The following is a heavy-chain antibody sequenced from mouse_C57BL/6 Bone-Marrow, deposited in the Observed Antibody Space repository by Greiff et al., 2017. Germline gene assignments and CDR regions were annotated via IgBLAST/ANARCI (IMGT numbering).Heavy chain of an antibody. Sequence: QVQLQQPGAELVKPGASVKVSCKASGYTFTSYWMHWVKQRPGQGLEWIGRIHPSDSDTNYNQKFKGKATLTVDKSSSTAYMQLSSLTSEYSAVXYCSPLGSSYGYWYYDVWGTGTTVTVSS. J-gene: IGHJ1*03. D-gene: IGHD1-1*01. CDR2: IHPSDSDT. CDR3: SPLGSSYGYWYYDV. V-gene: IGHV1-74*01. CDR1: GYTFTSYW.